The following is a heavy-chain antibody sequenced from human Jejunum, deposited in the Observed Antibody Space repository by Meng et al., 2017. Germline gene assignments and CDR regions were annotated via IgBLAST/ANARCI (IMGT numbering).Heavy chain of an antibody. V-gene: IGHV1-3*04. CDR1: GYSFAKYA. CDR2: INTGNGNT. Sequence: QVRLVQVGAEVTKPGASVRLSCKTSGYSFAKYAVHWVRQAPRQGLEWMGWINTGNGNTKYSDTFQGRVTITRDTSANTVYLDLNSLRSEDTALFYCATSDSDRGWVFDYWGQGTLVTVSS. CDR3: ATSDSDRGWVFDY. D-gene: IGHD1-26*01. J-gene: IGHJ4*02.